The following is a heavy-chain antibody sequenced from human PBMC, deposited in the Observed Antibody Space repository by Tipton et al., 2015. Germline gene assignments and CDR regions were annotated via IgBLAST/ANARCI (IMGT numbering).Heavy chain of an antibody. Sequence: RPLRLSCVASGFNFSYYGMHWVRQAPGRGLEWLVVISADARTTFYADSVKGRFTVSRDNSKTTLYLQVNGLRVEDTGVSYCARELRLGYWYFDLWGRGALVTVSS. CDR1: GFNFSYYG. V-gene: IGHV3-30*03. J-gene: IGHJ2*01. CDR2: ISADARTT. CDR3: ARELRLGYWYFDL.